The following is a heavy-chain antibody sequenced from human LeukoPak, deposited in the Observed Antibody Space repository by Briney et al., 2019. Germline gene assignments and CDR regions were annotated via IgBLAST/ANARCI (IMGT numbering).Heavy chain of an antibody. J-gene: IGHJ4*02. Sequence: ASVKVSCKASGYTFTGYYMHWVRQAPGQRLEWMGWSNPNSGGTNYAQKLQGRVTITRDTSISTAYMEQSRLRSDDTAVYYCARDHAYCGGDCYSGFDYWGQGTLVTVSS. CDR2: SNPNSGGT. D-gene: IGHD2-21*01. V-gene: IGHV1-2*02. CDR3: ARDHAYCGGDCYSGFDY. CDR1: GYTFTGYY.